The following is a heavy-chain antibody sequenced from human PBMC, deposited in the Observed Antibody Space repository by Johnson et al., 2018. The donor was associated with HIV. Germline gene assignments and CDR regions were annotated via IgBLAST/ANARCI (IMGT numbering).Heavy chain of an antibody. Sequence: EQLVESGGGLIQPGGSLRLSCAASGFTVSSNYMSWVRQAPGKGLEWVSVIYSGGSTYYADSVKGRFTISRDNAKNTLYLHMNSLRAEDTAVYYCARVGSSWGRDAFDIWGQGTMVTVSS. CDR3: ARVGSSWGRDAFDI. CDR2: IYSGGST. J-gene: IGHJ3*02. D-gene: IGHD6-13*01. V-gene: IGHV3-53*01. CDR1: GFTVSSNY.